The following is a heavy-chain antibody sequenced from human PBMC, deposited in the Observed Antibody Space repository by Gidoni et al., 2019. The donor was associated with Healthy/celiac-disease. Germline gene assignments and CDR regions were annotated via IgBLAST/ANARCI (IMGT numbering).Heavy chain of an antibody. V-gene: IGHV3-33*01. CDR1: GFPFSSYG. J-gene: IGHJ4*02. D-gene: IGHD5-12*01. CDR3: ARDLRATIDY. CDR2: IWYDGSNK. Sequence: QVQLVESGGGVVQPGRSLRLSCAASGFPFSSYGMHWVRQAPGKGLEWVAVIWYDGSNKYYADSVKGRFTISRDNSKNTLYLQMNSLRAEDTAVYYCARDLRATIDYWGQGTLVTVSS.